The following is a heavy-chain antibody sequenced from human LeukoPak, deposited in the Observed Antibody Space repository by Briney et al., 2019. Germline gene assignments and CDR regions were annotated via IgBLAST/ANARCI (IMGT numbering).Heavy chain of an antibody. CDR3: ARVGSWDAFDI. Sequence: GGSLRLSCAASGFTFSSYSMNWVRQAPGKGPEYVSAITSNGDKTYYANSVKGRFTISRDNSKNTLYLQMGSLRAEDMAVYYCARVGSWDAFDIWGQGTMVTASS. V-gene: IGHV3-64*01. J-gene: IGHJ3*02. CDR1: GFTFSSYS. D-gene: IGHD1-26*01. CDR2: ITSNGDKT.